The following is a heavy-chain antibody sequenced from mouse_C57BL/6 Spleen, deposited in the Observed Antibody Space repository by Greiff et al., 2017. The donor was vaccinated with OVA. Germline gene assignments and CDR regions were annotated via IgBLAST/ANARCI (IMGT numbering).Heavy chain of an antibody. V-gene: IGHV5-17*01. Sequence: DVQLVESGGGLVKPGGSLKLSCAASGFTFSDYGMHWVRQAPEKGLEWVAYISSGSSTIYYADTVKGRFTISRDNAKNTLFLQMTSLRSEDTAMYYCARGITTVDDWYFDVWGTGTTVTVSS. J-gene: IGHJ1*03. D-gene: IGHD1-1*01. CDR2: ISSGSSTI. CDR3: ARGITTVDDWYFDV. CDR1: GFTFSDYG.